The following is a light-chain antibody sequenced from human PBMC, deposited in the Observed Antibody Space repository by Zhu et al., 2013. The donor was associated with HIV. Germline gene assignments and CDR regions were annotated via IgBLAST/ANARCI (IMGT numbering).Light chain of an antibody. J-gene: IGLJ1*01. CDR1: SSNIGSNT. V-gene: IGLV1-44*01. Sequence: QSVLTQPPSASGTPGQRVTISCSGSSSNIGSNTVNWYQQVPGAAPKLLIYDNSERPSDIPDRFSGSKSGTSATLAITGLQTGDEVDYYCATWDNTLREEVFGTGTRVTVL. CDR3: ATWDNTLREEV. CDR2: DNS.